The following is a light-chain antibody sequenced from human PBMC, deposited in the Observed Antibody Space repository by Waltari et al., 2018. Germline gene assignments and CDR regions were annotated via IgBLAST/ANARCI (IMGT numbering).Light chain of an antibody. V-gene: IGLV2-14*03. CDR3: SSYTNDNKV. CDR1: SGNIGRNTY. CDR2: DVT. Sequence: QSALTQPASVSGSPGQSITISCTGTSGNIGRNTYVSWYQQHPGKAPKLVIYDVTNPPSGVSNRFSGSKSGNTASLTISGLQTEDEADYYCSSYTNDNKVFGGGTKVTVL. J-gene: IGLJ2*01.